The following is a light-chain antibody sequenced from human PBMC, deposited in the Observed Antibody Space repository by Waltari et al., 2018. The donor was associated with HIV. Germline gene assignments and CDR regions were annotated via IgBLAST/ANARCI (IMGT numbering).Light chain of an antibody. CDR2: AAS. CDR1: QGISNY. CDR3: QKYNSAPLFT. V-gene: IGKV1-27*01. J-gene: IGKJ3*01. Sequence: DIQMTQSRSSLSVSVGYRVTITCRPSQGISNYLALYQQNPVKVPKLLIYAASTLQSGVPSRFSGSGSGTDFTLTISSLQPEDVATYYCQKYNSAPLFTFGPGTKVDIK.